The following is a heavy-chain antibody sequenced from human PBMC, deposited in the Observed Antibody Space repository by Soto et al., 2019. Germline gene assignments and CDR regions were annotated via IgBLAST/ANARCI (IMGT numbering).Heavy chain of an antibody. Sequence: GGSLRLSCTASGFTFSSYGMGWVRQAPGKGLQWVSTIRGDGGQTHYTDSVKGRFSISRDNSKNTVYLQMDSLRAEDTAMYFCARYLGLDADDLFVYWGQGTQVTVSS. D-gene: IGHD3-9*01. J-gene: IGHJ4*02. V-gene: IGHV3-23*01. CDR1: GFTFSSYG. CDR3: ARYLGLDADDLFVY. CDR2: IRGDGGQT.